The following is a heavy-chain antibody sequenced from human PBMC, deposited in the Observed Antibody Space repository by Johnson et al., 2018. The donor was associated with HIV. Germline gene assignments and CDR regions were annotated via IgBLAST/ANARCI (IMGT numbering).Heavy chain of an antibody. V-gene: IGHV3-9*01. CDR3: APLGDAFDI. D-gene: IGHD7-27*01. Sequence: VQLVESGGGLVQPGRSLRLSCAASGFTFDDYAMNWVRQAPGKGLEWVSGINWNSVSIAYADSVKGRFTISRDYAKKSLYLQMNSLRPEDSAFYYCAPLGDAFDIWGQGTMVTVSS. CDR2: INWNSVSI. CDR1: GFTFDDYA. J-gene: IGHJ3*02.